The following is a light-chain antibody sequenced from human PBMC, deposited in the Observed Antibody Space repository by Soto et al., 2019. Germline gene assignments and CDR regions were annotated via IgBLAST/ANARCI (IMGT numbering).Light chain of an antibody. CDR2: AAS. CDR1: ESISRH. CDR3: QQDYSTMAT. Sequence: DIQMSQSPSSLSASVGDRVTITCRAAESISRHLNWYQQKPGRAPDLLIYAASTLQNGVPSRFTGSGSGTEFTLTITGLQLEDFATYYCQQDYSTMATFGQGTRLEIK. V-gene: IGKV1-39*01. J-gene: IGKJ5*01.